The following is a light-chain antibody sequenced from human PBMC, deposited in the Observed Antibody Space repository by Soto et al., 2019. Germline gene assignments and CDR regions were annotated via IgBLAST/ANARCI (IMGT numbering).Light chain of an antibody. CDR2: DSS. Sequence: EIVLTQSPATLSLSPGERATLSCRASQSVSSYLAWYQQKPGQAPRLLIYDSSNRATGIPARFSGSGSGTDFTLTISRLEPEDFAVYYCQRYGSSPVTFGQGTKVDIK. CDR1: QSVSSY. J-gene: IGKJ1*01. CDR3: QRYGSSPVT. V-gene: IGKV3-20*01.